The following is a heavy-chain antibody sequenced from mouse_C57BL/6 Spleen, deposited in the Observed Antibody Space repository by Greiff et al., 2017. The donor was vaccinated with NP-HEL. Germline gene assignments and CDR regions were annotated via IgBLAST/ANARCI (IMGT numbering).Heavy chain of an antibody. Sequence: VQLQQSGAELVRPGSSVKLSCKASGYTFTSYWMHWVKQRPIQGLEWIGNIDPSDSETHYNQKFKDKATLTVDKSSSTAYMQLSSLTSEDSAVYYCARADSSGYVYAMTTGVKEPQSPSPQ. CDR2: IDPSDSET. J-gene: IGHJ4*01. CDR3: ARADSSGYVYAMTT. V-gene: IGHV1-52*01. D-gene: IGHD3-2*02. CDR1: GYTFTSYW.